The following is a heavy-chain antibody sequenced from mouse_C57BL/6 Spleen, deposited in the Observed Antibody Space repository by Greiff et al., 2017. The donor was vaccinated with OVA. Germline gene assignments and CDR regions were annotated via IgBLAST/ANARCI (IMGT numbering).Heavy chain of an antibody. V-gene: IGHV1-26*01. Sequence: EVQLQQSGPELVKPGASVKISCKASGYTFTDYYMNWVKQSHGKSLEWIGDINPNNGGTSYNQKFKGKATLTVDKSSSTAYMELLSLTSADSAVSYCSRKDGSSYRYYFDYWGPGTTLTVSS. CDR1: GYTFTDYY. D-gene: IGHD1-1*01. CDR3: SRKDGSSYRYYFDY. J-gene: IGHJ2*01. CDR2: INPNNGGT.